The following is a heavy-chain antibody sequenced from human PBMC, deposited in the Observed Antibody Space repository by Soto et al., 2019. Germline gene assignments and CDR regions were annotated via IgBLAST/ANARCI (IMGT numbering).Heavy chain of an antibody. CDR3: ARVKYGNLRPPTSQFDP. V-gene: IGHV1-2*02. CDR1: GYSFTAYY. Sequence: ASSEGLCKGSGYSFTAYYIHWVRQAPGQGPEWMAWINPDTGATYSAPKFQGRVTVTSDTSISTASMELSNLTSDDTAVYYCARVKYGNLRPPTSQFDPWGQGTLVTVSS. CDR2: INPDTGAT. J-gene: IGHJ5*02. D-gene: IGHD3-10*01.